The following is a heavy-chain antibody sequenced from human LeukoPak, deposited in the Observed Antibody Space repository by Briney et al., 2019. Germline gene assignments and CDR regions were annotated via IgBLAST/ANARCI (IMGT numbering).Heavy chain of an antibody. V-gene: IGHV4-34*01. J-gene: IGHJ3*02. CDR2: INHSGST. Sequence: SETLSLTCAVYGGSFSGYYWSWIRQPPGKGLEWIGEINHSGSTNYNPSLKSRVTISVDTSKNQFSLKLSSVTAADTAVYYCARIGDTAMAYAFDIWSQGTMVTVSS. CDR1: GGSFSGYY. D-gene: IGHD5-18*01. CDR3: ARIGDTAMAYAFDI.